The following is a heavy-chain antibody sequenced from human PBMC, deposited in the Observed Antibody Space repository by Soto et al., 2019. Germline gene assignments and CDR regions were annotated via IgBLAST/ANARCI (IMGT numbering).Heavy chain of an antibody. CDR2: IYYSGNT. D-gene: IGHD2-8*02. V-gene: IGHV4-30-4*01. CDR1: GASVSSGDYY. CDR3: GRRGTGCGERFDP. Sequence: QVQLQVSGPGLVEPSQTLSLTCTVSGASVSSGDYYWTWIRQPPGKDLEWIGYIYYSGNTNYNPSLRCRLNMSKDMSKNQFSLNLGSGTAADTAVYYWGRRGTGCGERFDPWGRGMLVTVSS. J-gene: IGHJ5*02.